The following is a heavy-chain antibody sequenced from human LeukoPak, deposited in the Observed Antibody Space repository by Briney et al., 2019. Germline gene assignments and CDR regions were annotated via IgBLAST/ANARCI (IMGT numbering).Heavy chain of an antibody. Sequence: PSETLSLTCTVSGGSISSFYWSWIRQPPGKGLEWIRYIHTSGDTSYNPSLKSRVTISVDSSKKQFSLKLGSVTAADTAVYYCATSPKVTYFDYWGQGTLVTVSS. CDR2: IHTSGDT. CDR1: GGSISSFY. J-gene: IGHJ4*02. V-gene: IGHV4-4*09. CDR3: ATSPKVTYFDY.